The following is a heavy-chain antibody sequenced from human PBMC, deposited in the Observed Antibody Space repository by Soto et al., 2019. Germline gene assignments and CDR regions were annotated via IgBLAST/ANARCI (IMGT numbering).Heavy chain of an antibody. J-gene: IGHJ5*02. CDR3: ARVKPYGDDVRGGGFEP. CDR2: IIPIFGTA. V-gene: IGHV1-69*13. D-gene: IGHD4-17*01. Sequence: SVKVSCKASGGTFSSYASSWVRQAPGQGLEWMGGIIPIFGTANYAQKFQGRVTITADESTSTAYMELSSLRSEDTAVYYCARVKPYGDDVRGGGFEPWGEGTLVTVFS. CDR1: GGTFSSYA.